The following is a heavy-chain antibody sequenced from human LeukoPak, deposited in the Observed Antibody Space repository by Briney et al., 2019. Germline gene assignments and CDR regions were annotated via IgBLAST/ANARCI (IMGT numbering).Heavy chain of an antibody. Sequence: SETLSLTCTVSGGSISSSSYYWGWIRQPPGKGLEWIGSISYSGNTYYSPSLKSRVTISVDTSRNQFSLKLNSVTAADTAVYFCTRGTATRHMGTWGQGTLVTVSS. CDR3: TRGTATRHMGT. CDR1: GGSISSSSYY. CDR2: ISYSGNT. D-gene: IGHD2-15*01. V-gene: IGHV4-39*07. J-gene: IGHJ4*02.